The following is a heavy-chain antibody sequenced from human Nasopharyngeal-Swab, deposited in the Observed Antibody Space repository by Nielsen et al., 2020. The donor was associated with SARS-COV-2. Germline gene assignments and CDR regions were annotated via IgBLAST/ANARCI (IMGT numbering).Heavy chain of an antibody. CDR2: IKQDGSEK. Sequence: GGSLRLSCAASGFTFSSYWMSWVRQAPGKGLDWVANIKQDGSEKYYVDSVKGRFTISRDNAKNSLYLQMNSLRAEDTAVYYCASNYYDSSDYYDAFDIWGQGTMVTVSS. CDR3: ASNYYDSSDYYDAFDI. J-gene: IGHJ3*02. V-gene: IGHV3-7*01. CDR1: GFTFSSYW. D-gene: IGHD3-22*01.